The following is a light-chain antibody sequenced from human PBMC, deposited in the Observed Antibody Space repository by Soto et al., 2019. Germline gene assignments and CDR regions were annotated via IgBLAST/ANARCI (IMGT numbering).Light chain of an antibody. V-gene: IGLV2-14*03. CDR3: SSYTSSSTVI. Sequence: QSVLTQPASVSGSPGQSVTISCTGTSSDVGGYNYVSWYQQHPGKVPQLMIYDVNNRPLGVSNRFSGSKSGNTASLTISGPQPEDEADYNCSSYTSSSTVIFGGGTKLTVL. J-gene: IGLJ2*01. CDR1: SSDVGGYNY. CDR2: DVN.